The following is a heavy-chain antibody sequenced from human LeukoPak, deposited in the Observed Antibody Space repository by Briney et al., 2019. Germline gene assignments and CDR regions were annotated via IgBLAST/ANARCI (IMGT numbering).Heavy chain of an antibody. J-gene: IGHJ4*02. CDR2: MNPNSGNT. V-gene: IGHV1-8*03. CDR1: GYTFTSYD. CDR3: ARSHLLHCRSTSCYMKYYFDY. Sequence: ASVKVSCKASGYTFTSYDINWVRQATGQGLEWMGWMNPNSGNTGYAQKFQGRVTITRNTSISTAYMELSSLRSEDTAVYYCARSHLLHCRSTSCYMKYYFDYLVQGTLVTVSS. D-gene: IGHD2-2*02.